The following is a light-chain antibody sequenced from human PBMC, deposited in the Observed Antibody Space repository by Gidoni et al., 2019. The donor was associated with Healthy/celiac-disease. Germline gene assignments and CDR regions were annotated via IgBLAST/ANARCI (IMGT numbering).Light chain of an antibody. CDR3: QQYDNLPRT. V-gene: IGKV1-33*01. Sequence: DIQMTQSPSSLSASVGDRVTITFQASQDIRNYLNWYQQKPGKAPKLLIYDASNLATGDPSRFSGSGSGTDFTFTISSLQPEDIATYYCQQYDNLPRTFGGGTKVEIK. CDR2: DAS. J-gene: IGKJ4*01. CDR1: QDIRNY.